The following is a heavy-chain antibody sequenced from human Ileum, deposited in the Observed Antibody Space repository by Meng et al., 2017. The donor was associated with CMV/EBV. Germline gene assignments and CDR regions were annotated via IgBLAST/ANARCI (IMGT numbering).Heavy chain of an antibody. V-gene: IGHV1-2*02. J-gene: IGHJ6*02. Sequence: ASVKVSCKASGNTLTGYYVYWVRQAPGQGLEWMGWINPNGGGTNYAQKFQGRVTMARDTFTSTIYMELSGLRSDDTAVYYCARDRLCAALGLGMDVWGQGTTVTVSS. CDR1: GNTLTGYY. CDR2: INPNGGGT. D-gene: IGHD3-10*02. CDR3: ARDRLCAALGLGMDV.